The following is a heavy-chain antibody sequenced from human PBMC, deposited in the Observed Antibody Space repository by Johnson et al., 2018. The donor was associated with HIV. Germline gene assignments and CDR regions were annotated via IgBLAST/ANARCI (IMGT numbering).Heavy chain of an antibody. D-gene: IGHD5-12*01. V-gene: IGHV3-30*04. CDR3: AKGRGYDYDALDF. J-gene: IGHJ3*01. CDR1: GFTFRNYA. CDR2: ISYDGSNK. Sequence: VQLVESGGGVVQPGTSLRLSCAASGFTFRNYAMHWVRQAPGKGLEWVAVISYDGSNKYYADSVKGRFTISRDNSKNTLYLQMNSLRAEDTAVYYCAKGRGYDYDALDFWGQGTMVTVSS.